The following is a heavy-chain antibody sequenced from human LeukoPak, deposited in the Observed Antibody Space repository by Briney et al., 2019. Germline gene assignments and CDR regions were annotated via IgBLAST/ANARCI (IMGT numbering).Heavy chain of an antibody. CDR1: GGSISSSAYY. V-gene: IGHV4-39*01. CDR3: TRQRSNFWSDN. J-gene: IGHJ4*02. Sequence: SETLSLTCTVSGGSISSSAYYWGWIRQPPGKGLEWIGSMFYSGSTNYNPSLKSRVTIAVDTSKNQFFLRLSSMTAADTAAYYCTRQRSNFWSDNWGQGTLVTVSS. CDR2: MFYSGST. D-gene: IGHD3-3*01.